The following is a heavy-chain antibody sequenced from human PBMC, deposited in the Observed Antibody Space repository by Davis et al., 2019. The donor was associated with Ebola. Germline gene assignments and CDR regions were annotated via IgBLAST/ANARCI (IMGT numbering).Heavy chain of an antibody. D-gene: IGHD2-2*01. V-gene: IGHV1-69*04. CDR2: IIPILGIA. CDR3: ATGYCSSTSCHYYYYGMDV. CDR1: GGTFSSYA. J-gene: IGHJ6*02. Sequence: SVKVSCKASGGTFSSYAISWVRQAPGQGLEWMGRIIPILGIANYAQKFQGRVTITADKSTSTAYMELSSLRSEDTAVYYCATGYCSSTSCHYYYYGMDVWGQGNTVTVSS.